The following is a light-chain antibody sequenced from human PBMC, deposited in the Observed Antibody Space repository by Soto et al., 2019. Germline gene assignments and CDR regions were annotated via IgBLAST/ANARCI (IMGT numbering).Light chain of an antibody. CDR2: GAS. Sequence: ESVLTQSPGTLSLSPGERATLSCRASQSVSSNSLAWYQQKPGQAPRLLIYGASSRATGTPDRFSGSGSGTYFTLTTRRLEPEDFAVYYCQQFGGSPPSWTFGQGTKVEI. CDR3: QQFGGSPPSWT. J-gene: IGKJ1*01. V-gene: IGKV3-20*01. CDR1: QSVSSNS.